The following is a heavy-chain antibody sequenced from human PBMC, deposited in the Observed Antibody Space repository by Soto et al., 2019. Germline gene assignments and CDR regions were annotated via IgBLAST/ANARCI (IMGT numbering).Heavy chain of an antibody. D-gene: IGHD3-9*01. Sequence: ASVKVSCKASGYTFTSYGISWVRQAPGQGLEWMGWISAYNGNTDYAQKLQGRVTMTTDTSTGTAYMELRSLRSDDTAVYYCARVDYDILTGPKYMDVWGKGTTVTVSS. CDR1: GYTFTSYG. CDR2: ISAYNGNT. J-gene: IGHJ6*03. CDR3: ARVDYDILTGPKYMDV. V-gene: IGHV1-18*01.